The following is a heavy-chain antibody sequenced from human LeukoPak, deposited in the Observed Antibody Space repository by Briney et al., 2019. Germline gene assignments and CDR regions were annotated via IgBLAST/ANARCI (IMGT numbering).Heavy chain of an antibody. V-gene: IGHV3-30*04. Sequence: TGRSLRLSYAASGFTFSSYAMHWVRQAPGKGLEWVAVISYDGSNKYYADSVKGRFTISRDNSKNTLYLQMNSLRAEDTAVYYCARDAEYYYDSSGYYYWGQGTLVTVSS. J-gene: IGHJ4*02. CDR3: ARDAEYYYDSSGYYY. CDR1: GFTFSSYA. CDR2: ISYDGSNK. D-gene: IGHD3-22*01.